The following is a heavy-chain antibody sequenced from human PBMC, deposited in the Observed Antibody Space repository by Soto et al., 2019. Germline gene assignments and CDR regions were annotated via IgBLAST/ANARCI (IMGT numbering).Heavy chain of an antibody. D-gene: IGHD2-2*01. CDR3: ARGCSSTSCYVGWFDP. CDR2: INPNSGGT. V-gene: IGHV1-2*04. Sequence: QVQLVQSGAEVKKPGASVKVSCKASGYTFTGYYMHWVRKAPVQGLEWMGWINPNSGGTNYAQKFQGWVTMTRDTSISKGNMELRSLRSDDTAVYYCARGCSSTSCYVGWFDPWCQGTLVPVSS. CDR1: GYTFTGYY. J-gene: IGHJ5*02.